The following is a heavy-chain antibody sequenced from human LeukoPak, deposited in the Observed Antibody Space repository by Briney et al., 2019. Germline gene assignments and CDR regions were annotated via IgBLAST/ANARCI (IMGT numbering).Heavy chain of an antibody. CDR2: INWDGAST. CDR1: GFTFNDYD. V-gene: IGHV3-20*04. CDR3: GRDLSDNCYTFGY. J-gene: IGHJ4*02. Sequence: PGGSLRLSCADSGFTFNDYDMNWVRQAPGKGLEWVSGINWDGASTFYADSVKGRFTISRDNAKNSLYLQMNSLRAEDTALYYCGRDLSDNCYTFGYWGQGTLVTVSS. D-gene: IGHD1-1*01.